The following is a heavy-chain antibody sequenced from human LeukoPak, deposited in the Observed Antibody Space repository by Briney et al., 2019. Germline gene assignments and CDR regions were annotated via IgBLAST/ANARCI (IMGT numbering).Heavy chain of an antibody. J-gene: IGHJ2*01. D-gene: IGHD4-17*01. Sequence: SETLSLTCTVSGGSISSYYWSWIRQPPGKGLEWIGYIYYSGSTNYNPSLKSRVTISVDTSKNQFSLKLSSVTAADTAVYYCARVQGEDYGDYWYFDLWGRGTLVTVSS. V-gene: IGHV4-59*08. CDR1: GGSISSYY. CDR3: ARVQGEDYGDYWYFDL. CDR2: IYYSGST.